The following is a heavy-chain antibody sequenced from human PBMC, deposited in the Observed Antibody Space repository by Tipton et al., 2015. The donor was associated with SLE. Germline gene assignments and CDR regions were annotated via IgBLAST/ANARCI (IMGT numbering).Heavy chain of an antibody. J-gene: IGHJ6*02. V-gene: IGHV4-34*01. CDR3: ARGGLEPPFRYCGMDV. Sequence: TLSLTCAVYGGSFSGYYWSWIRQPPGKGLEWIGEINHSGSTNYNPSLKSRVTISVDTSKNQFSLKPSSVTAADTAVYYCARGGLEPPFRYCGMDVWGQGTTVTVSS. D-gene: IGHD1-1*01. CDR1: GGSFSGYY. CDR2: INHSGST.